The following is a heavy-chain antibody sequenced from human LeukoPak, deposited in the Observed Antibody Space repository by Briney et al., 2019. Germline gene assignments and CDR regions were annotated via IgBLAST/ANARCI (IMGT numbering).Heavy chain of an antibody. V-gene: IGHV3-30*02. D-gene: IGHD4/OR15-4a*01. CDR2: IRYDGSNE. CDR1: GFTFSSYG. CDR3: ARRAGAYSHPYDY. J-gene: IGHJ4*02. Sequence: GGSLRLSCAASGFTFSSYGMNWVRQAPGKGLDWVAFIRYDGSNEYYADSVKGRFTISRDNSKNTLYLQMNSLRAEDTAVYYCARRAGAYSHPYDYWGQGTLVTVSS.